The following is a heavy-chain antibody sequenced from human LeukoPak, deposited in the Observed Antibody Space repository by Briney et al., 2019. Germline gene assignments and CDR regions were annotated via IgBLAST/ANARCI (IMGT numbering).Heavy chain of an antibody. J-gene: IGHJ6*02. CDR3: ATYTHWVAGDV. Sequence: GGSLRLSCAASGFTFSDSWMSWVRQAPGKGLECVANMNQDGSEKDYVDSVKGRFTISRDNARNSLYLQMGSLRAEDTAVYYCATYTHWVAGDVWGQGTTVTVSS. D-gene: IGHD3-16*01. CDR2: MNQDGSEK. V-gene: IGHV3-7*01. CDR1: GFTFSDSW.